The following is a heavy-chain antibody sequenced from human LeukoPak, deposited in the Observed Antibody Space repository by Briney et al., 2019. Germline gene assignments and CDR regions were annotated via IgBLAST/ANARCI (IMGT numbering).Heavy chain of an antibody. CDR3: AGPLYYGSGSYYDAFDI. V-gene: IGHV1-2*02. D-gene: IGHD3-10*01. CDR2: INPNSGGT. J-gene: IGHJ3*02. CDR1: GYTFTGYY. Sequence: ASVKVSCKASGYTFTGYYMHWVRQAPGQGLEWMGWINPNSGGTNYAQKFQGRVTMTRDTSISTAYMELSRLRSDDTAVYYCAGPLYYGSGSYYDAFDIWGQGTMVTVSS.